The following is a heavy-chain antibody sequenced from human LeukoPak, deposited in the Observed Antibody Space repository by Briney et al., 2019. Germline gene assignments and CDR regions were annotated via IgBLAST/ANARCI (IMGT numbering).Heavy chain of an antibody. CDR2: IGVAGGNT. CDR3: AAEIYGGNTDCCTFDF. D-gene: IGHD4-23*01. V-gene: IGHV1-58*02. CDR1: GFTFSNSA. J-gene: IGHJ3*01. Sequence: ASVKVSCKTSGFTFSNSAIQWVRQARGQRLEWIGWIGVAGGNTNYAQTLQGRITITRDMSTSTAYMELTSLRSDDTAVYYCAAEIYGGNTDCCTFDFWGPGTPVTVSS.